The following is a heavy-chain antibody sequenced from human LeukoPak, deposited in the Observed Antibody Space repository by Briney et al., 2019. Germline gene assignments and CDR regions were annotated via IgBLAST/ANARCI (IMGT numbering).Heavy chain of an antibody. CDR1: GGSFSGYY. J-gene: IGHJ6*04. Sequence: SETLSLTCAVYGGSFSGYYWSWICLPPGKGLEWIGEINHSGSTNYNPSLKSRVTISVDTSKNQFSLKLSSVTAADTAVYYCARGPRRITMVRGVIVGMDVWGKGTTVTVSS. CDR3: ARGPRRITMVRGVIVGMDV. D-gene: IGHD3-10*01. V-gene: IGHV4-34*01. CDR2: INHSGST.